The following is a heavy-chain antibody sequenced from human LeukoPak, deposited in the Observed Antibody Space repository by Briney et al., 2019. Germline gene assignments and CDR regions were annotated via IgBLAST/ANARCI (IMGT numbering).Heavy chain of an antibody. D-gene: IGHD3-22*01. J-gene: IGHJ5*02. CDR3: ARVHLVSDSSGNWFDP. Sequence: SETLSLTCAVSGGSISSGGYSWSWIRQPPGKGLEWLGYIYQSGSTYYNPSLKSRISMSVDRSKNQFSLKLSSVTAADTAIYYCARVHLVSDSSGNWFDPWGQGTLVTVSS. V-gene: IGHV4-30-2*01. CDR2: IYQSGST. CDR1: GGSISSGGYS.